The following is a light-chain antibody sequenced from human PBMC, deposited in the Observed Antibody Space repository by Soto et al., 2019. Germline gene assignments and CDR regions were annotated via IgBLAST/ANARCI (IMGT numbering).Light chain of an antibody. CDR2: TTS. CDR1: QSIISY. V-gene: IGKV1-39*01. CDR3: MQATQPYT. J-gene: IGKJ2*01. Sequence: DIQMTQSPSSLSASVGDRVTITCRASQSIISYLNWFQQKPGKAPNLLIYTTSNLQSGVPSRFSGSGSGTDFTLKISRVEPEDVGVYYCMQATQPYTFGQGTKLEIK.